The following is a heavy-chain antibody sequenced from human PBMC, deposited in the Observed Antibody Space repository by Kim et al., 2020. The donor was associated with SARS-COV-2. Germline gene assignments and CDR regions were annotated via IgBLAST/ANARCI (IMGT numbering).Heavy chain of an antibody. D-gene: IGHD2-2*01. J-gene: IGHJ4*02. CDR3: ARHEGYCSSTSCGTIDY. V-gene: IGHV5-10-1*01. CDR2: IDPSDSYT. CDR1: GYSFTSYW. Sequence: GESLKISCKGSGYSFTSYWISWVRQMPGKGLEWMGRIDPSDSYTNYSPSFQGHVTISADKSISTAYLQWSSLKASDTAMYYCARHEGYCSSTSCGTIDYWGQGTLVTVSS.